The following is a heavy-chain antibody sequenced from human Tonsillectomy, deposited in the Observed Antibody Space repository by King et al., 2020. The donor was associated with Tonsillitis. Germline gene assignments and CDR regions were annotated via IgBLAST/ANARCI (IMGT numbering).Heavy chain of an antibody. CDR1: GYTFTGSY. V-gene: IGHV1-2*02. J-gene: IGHJ5*02. CDR3: ARGGIRGLYGWFDP. Sequence: QLVQSGAEVKKPGASVKVSCKASGYTFTGSYMHWVRQAPGQGLEWMGWINPNSGGTNFAQKFQGRVTMPRDTSISTAYMELSRLRADDTAVYYCARGGIRGLYGWFDPWGQGTLVTVSS. D-gene: IGHD2-8*01. CDR2: INPNSGGT.